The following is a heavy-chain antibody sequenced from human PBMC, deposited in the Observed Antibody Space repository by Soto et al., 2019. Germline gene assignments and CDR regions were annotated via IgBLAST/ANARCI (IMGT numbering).Heavy chain of an antibody. CDR3: ARSQGGSSSLDIYYYYYYGMDV. D-gene: IGHD2-15*01. CDR1: GGTFSSYA. CDR2: IIPIFGTE. J-gene: IGHJ6*02. V-gene: IGHV1-69*01. Sequence: QVQLVQSGAEVKKPGSSVKVSCKAPGGTFSSYAISWVRQAPGQGLEWMGGIIPIFGTEKYAQKFQGRVTITADESTSTGYMEMSSLRSEDTAVYYCARSQGGSSSLDIYYYYYYGMDVCGQGTMVTVSS.